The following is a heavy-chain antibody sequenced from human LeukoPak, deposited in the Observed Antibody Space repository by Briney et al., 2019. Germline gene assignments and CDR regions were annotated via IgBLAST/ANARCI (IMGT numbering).Heavy chain of an antibody. CDR2: ISYDGSNK. CDR1: GFTFSSYA. Sequence: GRSLRLSCAASGFTFSSYAMHWVRQAPGKGLEWVAVISYDGSNKYYADSVKGRFTTSRDNSKNTLYLQMNSLRAEDTAVYYCASVPAAIIGAFDIWGQGTMVTVSS. CDR3: ASVPAAIIGAFDI. D-gene: IGHD2-2*01. J-gene: IGHJ3*02. V-gene: IGHV3-30-3*01.